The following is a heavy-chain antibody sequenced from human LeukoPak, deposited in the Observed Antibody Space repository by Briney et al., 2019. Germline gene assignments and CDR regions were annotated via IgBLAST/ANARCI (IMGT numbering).Heavy chain of an antibody. D-gene: IGHD2-2*01. J-gene: IGHJ3*02. V-gene: IGHV3-21*01. CDR2: ISSSSYI. CDR1: GFTFSSYS. CDR3: ARGGYQLTDAFDI. Sequence: GGSLRLSCAASGFTFSSYSMNWVRQAPGKGLEWVSSISSSSYIYYADSVKGRFTISRDNAKNSLYLQMNSLRAEDTAVYYCARGGYQLTDAFDIWGQGTMVTVSS.